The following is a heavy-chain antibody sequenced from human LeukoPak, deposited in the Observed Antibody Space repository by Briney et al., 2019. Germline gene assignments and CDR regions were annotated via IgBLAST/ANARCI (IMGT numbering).Heavy chain of an antibody. D-gene: IGHD2-21*01. V-gene: IGHV3-23*01. J-gene: IGHJ4*02. Sequence: GGSLRLSCAVSGFPFSESAMTWVRQAPGKGLECVLGIGGDFRTHYADSVKGRFTISKDTSKNMLFLQMNNLRAEDTAVYYCAKDIFRWSFHSWGQGTLVTVSS. CDR1: GFPFSESA. CDR2: IGGDFRT. CDR3: AKDIFRWSFHS.